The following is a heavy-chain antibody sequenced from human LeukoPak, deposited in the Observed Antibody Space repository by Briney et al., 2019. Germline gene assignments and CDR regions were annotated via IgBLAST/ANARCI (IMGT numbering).Heavy chain of an antibody. CDR1: GFTFSSYA. CDR3: ARETGSGSYYERGYVDY. J-gene: IGHJ4*02. D-gene: IGHD3-10*01. CDR2: ISSNGGST. V-gene: IGHV3-64*01. Sequence: GGSLRLSCAASGFTFSSYAMHWFRQAPGKGLEYVSAISSNGGSTYYANSVKGRFTISRDNSKNTLYLQMGSMRAEDMAVYYCARETGSGSYYERGYVDYWGQGTLVTVSS.